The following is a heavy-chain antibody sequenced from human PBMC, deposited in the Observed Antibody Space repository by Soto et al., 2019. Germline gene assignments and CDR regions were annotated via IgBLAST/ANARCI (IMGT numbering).Heavy chain of an antibody. Sequence: GGSLRLSCAASGFTFDNYTMHWVRQAPGKGLEWVSLISCDGGRTYYADSVKGRFTISRDNSKKYLYLQMNSLRTEDTDLYNCEKEGYCSSTRCHQQRYGMDVWGQGTTVTVSS. J-gene: IGHJ6*02. D-gene: IGHD2-2*01. CDR1: GFTFDNYT. CDR3: EKEGYCSSTRCHQQRYGMDV. CDR2: ISCDGGRT. V-gene: IGHV3-43*01.